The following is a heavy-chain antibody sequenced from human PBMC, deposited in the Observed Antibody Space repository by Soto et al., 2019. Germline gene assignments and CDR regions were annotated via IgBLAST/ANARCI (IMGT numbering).Heavy chain of an antibody. CDR3: ARYPIPPPGCGGDCLDAIHN. CDR1: GGSISSYY. CDR2: IYYSGST. Sequence: SEPLSLTGTVSGGSISSYYWSWIRQPPGKGLEWIGYIYYSGSTNYNPSPKSQATISVDPPKNQFSLKLSSVTAADTAVYYCARYPIPPPGCGGDCLDAIHNSGQGTIVSVSS. D-gene: IGHD2-21*01. V-gene: IGHV4-59*01. J-gene: IGHJ3*02.